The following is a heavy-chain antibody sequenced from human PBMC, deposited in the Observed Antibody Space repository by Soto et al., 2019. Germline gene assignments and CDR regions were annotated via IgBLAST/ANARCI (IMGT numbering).Heavy chain of an antibody. CDR2: ISGSDDST. CDR1: GFTFSSYA. Sequence: EVQLLESGGGLVQPGGSLRLSCAASGFTFSSYAMSWVRQAPGKGLEWVSAISGSDDSTYYTDSVKGRFTISRDNSKDTLYLYMSSLSGEDTALYFCAKQSGYYKEGSYLDYWGRGTVATV. D-gene: IGHD3-3*01. V-gene: IGHV3-23*01. J-gene: IGHJ4*02. CDR3: AKQSGYYKEGSYLDY.